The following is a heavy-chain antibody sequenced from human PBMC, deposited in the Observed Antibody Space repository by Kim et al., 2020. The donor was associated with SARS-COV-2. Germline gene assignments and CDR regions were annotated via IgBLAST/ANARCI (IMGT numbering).Heavy chain of an antibody. CDR1: GFTFSSYW. V-gene: IGHV3-7*03. CDR3: AREGESGYSYGPHFDY. CDR2: IKQDGSEK. D-gene: IGHD5-18*01. Sequence: GGSLRLSCAASGFTFSSYWMSWVRQAPGKGLEWVANIKQDGSEKYYVDSVKGRFTISRDNAKNSLYLQMNSLRAEDTAVYYCAREGESGYSYGPHFDYWGQGTLVTVSS. J-gene: IGHJ4*02.